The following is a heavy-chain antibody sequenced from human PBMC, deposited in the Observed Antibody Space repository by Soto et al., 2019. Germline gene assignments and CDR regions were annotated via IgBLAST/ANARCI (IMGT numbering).Heavy chain of an antibody. CDR2: IYHSGSS. Sequence: QLQLQESGSGLVKPSQTLSLTCAVSGGSISSGGYAWSWIRQPPGTGLEWIGYIYHSGSSYYNPSTKSRGTISVDRSKNQCSLKLSSVTAADTAVYYCDSEHYDCIDYWGQGTLVTVSS. J-gene: IGHJ4*02. CDR1: GGSISSGGYA. V-gene: IGHV4-30-2*01. CDR3: DSEHYDCIDY. D-gene: IGHD3-3*01.